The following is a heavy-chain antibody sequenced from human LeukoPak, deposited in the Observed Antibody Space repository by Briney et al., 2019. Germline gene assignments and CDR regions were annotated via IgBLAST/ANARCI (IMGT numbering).Heavy chain of an antibody. CDR1: GYTFTSYA. J-gene: IGHJ1*01. CDR3: ARSSGYYKQYFQH. CDR2: INPNSGGT. Sequence: ASVKVSCKASGYTFTSYAMHWVRQAPGQGLEWMGWINPNSGGTNYAQKFQGRVTMTRDTSISTAYMELSRLRPDDTAVYYCARSSGYYKQYFQHWGQGTLVTVSS. D-gene: IGHD3-22*01. V-gene: IGHV1-2*02.